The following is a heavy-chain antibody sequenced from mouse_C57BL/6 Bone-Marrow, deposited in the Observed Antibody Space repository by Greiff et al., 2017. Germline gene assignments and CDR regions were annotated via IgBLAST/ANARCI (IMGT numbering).Heavy chain of an antibody. CDR1: GYSFTDYN. J-gene: IGHJ4*01. D-gene: IGHD2-4*01. CDR3: ARSRKITGCLDY. Sequence: VQLKESGPELVKPGASVKISCKASGYSFTDYNMNWVKQSHGKSLEWIGVINPNYGTTSYNQKFKGKATLTVDQSSSTAYMQLNSLTSEDSAVYYCARSRKITGCLDYWVQGTAVSVSS. CDR2: INPNYGTT. V-gene: IGHV1-39*01.